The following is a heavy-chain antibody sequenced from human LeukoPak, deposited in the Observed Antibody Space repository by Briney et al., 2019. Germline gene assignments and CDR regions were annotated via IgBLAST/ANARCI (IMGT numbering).Heavy chain of an antibody. J-gene: IGHJ6*02. CDR3: ARGLRWLQFSTRYYYYYGMDV. D-gene: IGHD5-24*01. CDR1: GGSISSYY. CDR2: IYYSGST. V-gene: IGHV4-59*01. Sequence: SETLSLTCTVSGGSISSYYWSWIRQPPGKGLEWIGYIYYSGSTNYNPSLKSRVTISVDTSKNQFSLERSSVTAADTAVYYCARGLRWLQFSTRYYYYYGMDVWGQGTTVTVSS.